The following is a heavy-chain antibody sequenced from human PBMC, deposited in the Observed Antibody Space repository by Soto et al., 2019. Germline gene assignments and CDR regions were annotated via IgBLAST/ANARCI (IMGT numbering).Heavy chain of an antibody. CDR1: GYTFTSYY. V-gene: IGHV1-46*03. J-gene: IGHJ6*03. CDR3: ASGAIFGVVIRRDYYYYMLV. CDR2: INPSGGST. D-gene: IGHD3-3*01. Sequence: ASVKVSCKASGYTFTSYYMHWVRQAPGQGLEWMGIINPSGGSTSYAQKFQGRVTMTRDTSTSTVYMELSSLRSEDTAVYYCASGAIFGVVIRRDYYYYMLVWGTGPTVTVSS.